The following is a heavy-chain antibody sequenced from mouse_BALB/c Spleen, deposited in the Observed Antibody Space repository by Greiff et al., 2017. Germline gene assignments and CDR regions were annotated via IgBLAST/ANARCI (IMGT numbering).Heavy chain of an antibody. CDR3: ARRRGYDEYYFDY. CDR1: GYSITSDYA. D-gene: IGHD2-2*01. V-gene: IGHV3-2*02. CDR2: ISYSGST. J-gene: IGHJ2*01. Sequence: EVKLQESGPGLVKPSQSLSLTCTVTGYSITSDYAWNWIRQFPGNKLEWMGYISYSGSTSYNPSLKSRISITRDTSKNQFFLQLNSVTTEDTATYYCARRRGYDEYYFDYWGQGTTLTVSS.